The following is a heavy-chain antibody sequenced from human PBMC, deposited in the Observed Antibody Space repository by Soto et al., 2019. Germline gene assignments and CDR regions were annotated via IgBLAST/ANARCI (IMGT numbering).Heavy chain of an antibody. CDR1: GFIFNNYG. Sequence: PGGSLRLSCKASGFIFNNYGMSWVRQAPGKGLEWVSGISDSGDSTYYADSMRGRFTISRDNSKNTLYLQMNSPRPEDTAMYYCVKDLYRSSTMPCLDHWGQGALVTVSS. D-gene: IGHD2-2*01. CDR2: ISDSGDST. CDR3: VKDLYRSSTMPCLDH. V-gene: IGHV3-23*01. J-gene: IGHJ4*02.